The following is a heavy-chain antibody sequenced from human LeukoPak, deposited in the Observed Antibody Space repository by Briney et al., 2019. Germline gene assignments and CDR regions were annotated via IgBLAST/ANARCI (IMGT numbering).Heavy chain of an antibody. Sequence: GGSLRLSCAASEFVFRDYYMSWIRQAPGKGLEWVSVIYSGGSTYYADSVKGRFTISRDNSKNTLYLQMNSLSAEDTAVYYCARDGLLWSGSYYMDVWGKGTTVTVSS. CDR2: IYSGGST. CDR3: ARDGLLWSGSYYMDV. CDR1: EFVFRDYY. D-gene: IGHD3-10*01. J-gene: IGHJ6*03. V-gene: IGHV3-53*01.